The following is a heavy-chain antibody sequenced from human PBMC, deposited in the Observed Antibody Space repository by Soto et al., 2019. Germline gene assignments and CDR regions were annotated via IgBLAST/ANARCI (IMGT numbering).Heavy chain of an antibody. CDR1: GFTFTGYY. J-gene: IGHJ4*02. Sequence: QVQLLQSGAEVKKPGASVKVSCKASGFTFTGYYLHWVRQAPGQGFEWMGWIDPNSGDTKYAQKFQGRVTMTRDTASNTAYMEAISLKSDDTAVYYCARGGRSGFKATFDSWGQGTLVTVSS. CDR2: IDPNSGDT. D-gene: IGHD3-3*01. CDR3: ARGGRSGFKATFDS. V-gene: IGHV1-2*02.